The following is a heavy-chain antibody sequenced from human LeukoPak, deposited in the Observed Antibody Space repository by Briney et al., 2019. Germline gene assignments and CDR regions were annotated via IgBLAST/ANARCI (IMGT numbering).Heavy chain of an antibody. V-gene: IGHV1-18*04. CDR2: ISAYNGNT. J-gene: IGHJ4*02. CDR3: ASAAGGNLDY. CDR1: GYTFTGVY. D-gene: IGHD4-23*01. Sequence: GASVKVSCKASGYTFTGVYIHWVRQAPGQGLEWMGWISAYNGNTNYAQKLQGRVTMTTDTSTSTAYMELRSLRSDDTAVYYCASAAGGNLDYWGQGTLVTVSS.